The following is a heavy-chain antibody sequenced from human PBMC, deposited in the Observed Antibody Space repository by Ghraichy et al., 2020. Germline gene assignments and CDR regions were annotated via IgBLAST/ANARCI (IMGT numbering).Heavy chain of an antibody. D-gene: IGHD1-1*01. CDR1: GYSISSGYY. V-gene: IGHV4-38-2*02. J-gene: IGHJ4*02. CDR3: AATQGGGRDY. CDR2: IYHSGST. Sequence: GSLSLTCTVSGYSISSGYYWGWIRQPPGKGLEWIGSIYHSGSTYYNPSLKSRVTISVDTSKNQFSLKLSSVTAADTAVYYCAATQGGGRDYWGQGTLVTVSS.